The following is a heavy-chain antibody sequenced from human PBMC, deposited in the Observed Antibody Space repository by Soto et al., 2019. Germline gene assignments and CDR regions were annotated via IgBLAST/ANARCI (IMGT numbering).Heavy chain of an antibody. D-gene: IGHD3-9*01. CDR3: ARGKSDWLNAFDI. CDR2: INSDESST. J-gene: IGHJ3*02. V-gene: IGHV3-74*01. CDR1: GFTFSSHW. Sequence: EVQLVESGGGLVQPGGSLRLSCAASGFTFSSHWMHWARQAPRKGLVWVSRINSDESSTSYADTMQGRVTLSRDKAKNTLYLQMNSLRTEDTAVYYGARGKSDWLNAFDIWGRGTMVTVSS.